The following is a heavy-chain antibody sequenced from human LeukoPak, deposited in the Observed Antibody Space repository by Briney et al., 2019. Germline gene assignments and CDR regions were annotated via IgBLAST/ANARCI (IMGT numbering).Heavy chain of an antibody. CDR3: EKDPSPYYYYYMDV. J-gene: IGHJ6*03. D-gene: IGHD2-2*01. CDR1: GFTFSSYA. V-gene: IGHV3-23*01. CDR2: ISGSGGST. Sequence: GGSLRLSCAASGFTFSSYAMSWVRQAPGKGLEWVSAISGSGGSTYYADSVKGRFTISRDNSKNTLYLQMNSLRAEDTAVYYCEKDPSPYYYYYMDVWGKGTTVTVSS.